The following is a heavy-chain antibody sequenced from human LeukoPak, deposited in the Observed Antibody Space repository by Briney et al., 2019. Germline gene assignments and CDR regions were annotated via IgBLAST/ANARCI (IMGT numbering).Heavy chain of an antibody. D-gene: IGHD3-10*01. V-gene: IGHV3-30*02. J-gene: IGHJ4*02. CDR3: AKDRSKGYGSGSSYIRAQKYYFDY. CDR2: IRYDGSNK. Sequence: GGSLRLSCAASGFTFSSYGMHWVRQAPGKGLEGVAFIRYDGSNKYYADSVKGRFTISRDNSKNTLYLQMNSLRADDTAVYYCAKDRSKGYGSGSSYIRAQKYYFDYWGQGTLVTVSS. CDR1: GFTFSSYG.